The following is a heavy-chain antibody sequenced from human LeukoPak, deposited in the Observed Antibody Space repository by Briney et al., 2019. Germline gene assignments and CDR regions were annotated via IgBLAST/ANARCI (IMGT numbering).Heavy chain of an antibody. V-gene: IGHV4-59*08. J-gene: IGHJ4*02. CDR2: IYYSGST. Sequence: SETLSLTCTVYGGSISSYYWSWIRQPPGKGLEWIGYIYYSGSTNYNPSLKSRVTISVDTSKNQFSLKLSSVTAADTAVYYCASRGYSYGPFDYWGQGTLVTVSS. CDR1: GGSISSYY. D-gene: IGHD5-18*01. CDR3: ASRGYSYGPFDY.